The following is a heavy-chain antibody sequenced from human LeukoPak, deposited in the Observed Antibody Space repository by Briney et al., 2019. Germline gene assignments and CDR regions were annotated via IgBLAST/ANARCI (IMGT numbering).Heavy chain of an antibody. J-gene: IGHJ5*02. CDR2: IKQDGSEK. D-gene: IGHD3-10*01. Sequence: GGSLRLSCAASGFTFSSYWMSWVRQAPGKGLEWVANIKQDGSEKYYVDSVKGRFTISRDNAKNSLYLQMNSLRADDTAVYYCARLLWFGESKTNWFDPWGQGTLVTVSS. CDR1: GFTFSSYW. CDR3: ARLLWFGESKTNWFDP. V-gene: IGHV3-7*03.